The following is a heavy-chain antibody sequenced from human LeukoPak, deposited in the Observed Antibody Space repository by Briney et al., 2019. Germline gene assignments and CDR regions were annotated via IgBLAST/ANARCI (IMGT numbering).Heavy chain of an antibody. CDR1: GFTFSSYA. CDR2: ITGSSSYI. J-gene: IGHJ4*02. D-gene: IGHD6-6*01. CDR3: ASGFSSSPYFDY. V-gene: IGHV3-21*01. Sequence: GGSLRLSCAASGFTFSSYAMSWVRRAPGKGLEWVSFITGSSSYIYYTDSVKGRFTISRDNAKNSLFLQMNSLRDEDTAVYYCASGFSSSPYFDYWGQGTLVTVSS.